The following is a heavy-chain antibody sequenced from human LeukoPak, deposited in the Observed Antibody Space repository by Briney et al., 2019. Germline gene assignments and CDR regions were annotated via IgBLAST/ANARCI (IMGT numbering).Heavy chain of an antibody. CDR3: ARDSPYSSSWYEVDY. V-gene: IGHV3-48*01. CDR1: GFTFSSYS. J-gene: IGHJ4*02. D-gene: IGHD6-13*01. Sequence: GGSLRLSCAASGFTFSSYSMNWVRQAPGKGLEWVSYISSSSSTIYYADSVKGRFTISRDNAKNSLYLQMNSLRAEDTAVYYCARDSPYSSSWYEVDYWGQGTLVTVSS. CDR2: ISSSSSTI.